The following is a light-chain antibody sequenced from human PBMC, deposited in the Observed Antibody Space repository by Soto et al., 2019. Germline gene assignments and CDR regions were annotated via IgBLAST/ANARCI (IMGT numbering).Light chain of an antibody. CDR2: AAS. V-gene: IGKV1-39*01. J-gene: IGKJ5*01. CDR3: QQSYSTLSIT. CDR1: QGIRKD. Sequence: DIQMTQSPSSLSASVGYRFTITCLSSQGIRKDLAWHQQKPGKAPKLLIYAASSLQSGVPSRFSGSGSGTDFTLTISSLQPEDFATYYCQQSYSTLSITFGQGTRLEIK.